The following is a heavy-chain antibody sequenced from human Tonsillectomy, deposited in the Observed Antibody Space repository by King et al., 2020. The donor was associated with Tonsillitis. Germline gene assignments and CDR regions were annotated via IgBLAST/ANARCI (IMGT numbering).Heavy chain of an antibody. V-gene: IGHV3-30*02. CDR1: GFTFSSYG. Sequence: VQLVESGGGVVQPGESLRLSCAASGFTFSSYGMHWVRQAPGKGLEWVAFIRYDGSNKYYADSVKGRFTISRDNSKNTLYLQMNSLRAEDTAVYYCAVYGSGSYYNGRDAFDIWGQGTMVTVSS. J-gene: IGHJ3*02. CDR3: AVYGSGSYYNGRDAFDI. D-gene: IGHD3-10*01. CDR2: IRYDGSNK.